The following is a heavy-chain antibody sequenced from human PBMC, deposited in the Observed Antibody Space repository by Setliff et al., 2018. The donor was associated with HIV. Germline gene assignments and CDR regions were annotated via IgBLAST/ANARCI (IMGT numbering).Heavy chain of an antibody. V-gene: IGHV1-2*02. CDR3: ALANIVSTARWNH. CDR2: INYNNGDT. J-gene: IGHJ5*02. CDR1: GYIFSGCY. Sequence: ASVKVSCKTSGYIFSGCYLHWLRRAPGQGLGWMGWINYNNGDTQYADEFQGRVTMTRDTSTSTVYVDLNRLTSDDTAVYYCALANIVSTARWNHWGRGTLVTVSS. D-gene: IGHD3-16*02.